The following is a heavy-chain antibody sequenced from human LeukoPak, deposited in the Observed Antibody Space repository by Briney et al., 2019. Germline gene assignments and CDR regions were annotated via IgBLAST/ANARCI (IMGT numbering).Heavy chain of an antibody. CDR1: GYSFTSYW. D-gene: IGHD4-17*01. V-gene: IGHV5-51*01. Sequence: GESLKTSCKGSGYSFTSYWIGWVRQMPGKGLEWMGIIYPGDSDTRYSPSFQGQVTISADKSISTAYLQWSSLKASDTAMYYCARREADWVDGDYEHFDYWGQGTLVTVSS. J-gene: IGHJ4*02. CDR2: IYPGDSDT. CDR3: ARREADWVDGDYEHFDY.